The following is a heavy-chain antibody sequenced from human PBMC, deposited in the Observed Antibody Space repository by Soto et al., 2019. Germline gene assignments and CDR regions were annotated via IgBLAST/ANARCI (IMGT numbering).Heavy chain of an antibody. CDR3: ARDLYYYGSGSAYFDY. CDR2: ISSSSSTI. Sequence: PGGSLRLSCAASGFTFNSYSMNWVRQAPGKGLEWISYISSSSSTIYYKDSVKGRFTISRNNAKNSLYLQMNSLRDEDTAVYYCARDLYYYGSGSAYFDYWGQGTLVTVSS. CDR1: GFTFNSYS. V-gene: IGHV3-48*02. J-gene: IGHJ4*02. D-gene: IGHD3-10*01.